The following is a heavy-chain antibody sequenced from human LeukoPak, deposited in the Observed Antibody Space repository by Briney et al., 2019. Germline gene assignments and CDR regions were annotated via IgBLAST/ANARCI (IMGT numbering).Heavy chain of an antibody. CDR1: GFTVSGNY. CDR3: ARDREGFGESYFDY. Sequence: GGSLRLSCAASGFTVSGNYMNWLRQAPGKGLEWVSVIYNGGNTYYADSVKGRFTISRDNAKNSLYLQMNSLRAEDTAMYYCARDREGFGESYFDYWGQGTLVTVSS. CDR2: IYNGGNT. D-gene: IGHD3-10*01. J-gene: IGHJ4*02. V-gene: IGHV3-53*01.